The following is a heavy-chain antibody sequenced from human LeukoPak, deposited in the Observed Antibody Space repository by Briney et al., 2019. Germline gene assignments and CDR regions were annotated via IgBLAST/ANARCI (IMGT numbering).Heavy chain of an antibody. V-gene: IGHV4-59*01. CDR3: ARSEYSYGADAFDI. D-gene: IGHD5-18*01. Sequence: SETLSLTCTVSGGSISSYYWSWIRQPPGKGLEWIGYIYYSGSTNYNPSLKSRVTISVDTSKNQFFLKLSSVTAADTAVYYCARSEYSYGADAFDIWGQGTMVTVSS. CDR2: IYYSGST. CDR1: GGSISSYY. J-gene: IGHJ3*02.